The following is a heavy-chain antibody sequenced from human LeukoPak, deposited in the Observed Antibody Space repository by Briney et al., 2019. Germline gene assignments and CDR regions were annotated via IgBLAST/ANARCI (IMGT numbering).Heavy chain of an antibody. Sequence: GRSLRLSCAASGFTFSSYAMHWVRQAPGKGLEWVAVIWYDGSNKYYADSVKGRFTISRDNSKNTLYLQMNSLRAEDTAVYYCAVTDYYGSGSYYSPLDYWGQGTLVTVSS. CDR1: GFTFSSYA. J-gene: IGHJ4*02. CDR3: AVTDYYGSGSYYSPLDY. D-gene: IGHD3-10*01. CDR2: IWYDGSNK. V-gene: IGHV3-33*08.